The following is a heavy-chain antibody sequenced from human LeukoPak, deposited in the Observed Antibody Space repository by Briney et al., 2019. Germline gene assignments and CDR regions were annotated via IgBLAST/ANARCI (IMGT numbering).Heavy chain of an antibody. CDR1: GGTFSSYA. V-gene: IGHV1-69*04. CDR3: ARGAMVRRLIRYYYGMDV. Sequence: SVKVSCKASGGTFSSYAISWVRQAPGQGLEWMGRIIPILGIANYAQKFQGRVTITADKSTSTAYMELSSLRSEDTAVYYCARGAMVRRLIRYYYGMDVWGQGTTVTVSS. CDR2: IIPILGIA. J-gene: IGHJ6*02. D-gene: IGHD3-10*01.